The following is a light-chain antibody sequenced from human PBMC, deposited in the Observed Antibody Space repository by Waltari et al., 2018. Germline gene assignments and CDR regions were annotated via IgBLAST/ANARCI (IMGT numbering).Light chain of an antibody. CDR2: HIS. V-gene: IGLV7-46*01. CDR3: LLSYSGARV. CDR1: PGAVTSGHY. Sequence: QAVVTQEPSMTVSPGGTVTLTCGSTPGAVTSGHYPYWFQQKPGHAPRTLIYHISNQHSWTPARFSGSLLGGKAALTLSGAQPEDEAEYYCLLSYSGARVFGGGTKLTVL. J-gene: IGLJ3*02.